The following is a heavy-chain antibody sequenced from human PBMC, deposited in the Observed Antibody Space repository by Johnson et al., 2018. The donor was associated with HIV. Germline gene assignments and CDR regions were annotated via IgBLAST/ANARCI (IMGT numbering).Heavy chain of an antibody. J-gene: IGHJ3*02. V-gene: IGHV3-33*06. CDR1: GFTFSTYG. D-gene: IGHD3-9*01. Sequence: QVPLVESRGGVVQPGRSLRLSCAASGFTFSTYGMHWVRQAPGKGLAWVAVIWYDGRKKYYVESVQGRFTISRDNSKNTLYLQMNSLRADDTAVYYCAKDLRVFDWFNAYDAFDIWGQGTMVTVSS. CDR3: AKDLRVFDWFNAYDAFDI. CDR2: IWYDGRKK.